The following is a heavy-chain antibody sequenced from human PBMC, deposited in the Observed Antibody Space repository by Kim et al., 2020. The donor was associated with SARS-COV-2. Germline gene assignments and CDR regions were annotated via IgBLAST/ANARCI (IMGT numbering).Heavy chain of an antibody. D-gene: IGHD3-10*01. Sequence: SVKVSCKASGGTFSSYAISWVRQAPGQGLEWMGGIIPIFGTANYAQKFQGRVTITADESTSTAYMELSSLRSEDTAVYYCASGVVRGVANYNGMDVWGQGTTVTVSS. V-gene: IGHV1-69*13. CDR2: IIPIFGTA. CDR3: ASGVVRGVANYNGMDV. CDR1: GGTFSSYA. J-gene: IGHJ6*01.